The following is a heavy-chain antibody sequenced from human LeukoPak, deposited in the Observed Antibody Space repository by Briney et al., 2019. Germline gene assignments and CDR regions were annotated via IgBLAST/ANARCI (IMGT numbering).Heavy chain of an antibody. J-gene: IGHJ3*01. CDR3: AKGVSGVRWLRSYRDVAFGV. D-gene: IGHD5-24*01. CDR1: GGSISSYY. CDR2: IYYSGST. V-gene: IGHV4-59*01. Sequence: SETLSLTCTVSGGSISSYYCSWIRHPPRKGLEWIWYIYYSGSTNYNPSLKRRVPISVATSKNQCSLKLSSTTPAAPVPCYWAKGVSGVRWLRSYRDVAFGVWGKGTMVTVSS.